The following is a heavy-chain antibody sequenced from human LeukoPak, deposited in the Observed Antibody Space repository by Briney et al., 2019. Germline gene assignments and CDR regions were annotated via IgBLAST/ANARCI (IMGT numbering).Heavy chain of an antibody. CDR2: INHSGST. J-gene: IGHJ4*02. V-gene: IGHV4-34*01. CDR1: GGFSSGDY. CDR3: ARGLGYSSSVLPGGY. D-gene: IGHD6-6*01. Sequence: SETLSLTCVVYGGFSSGDYWSWIRQPPGKGLEWIGEINHSGSTNYNPSLKSRVTISVDTSMNQFSLKLSSVTAADTAVYDRARGLGYSSSVLPGGYWGQGTLVTVSS.